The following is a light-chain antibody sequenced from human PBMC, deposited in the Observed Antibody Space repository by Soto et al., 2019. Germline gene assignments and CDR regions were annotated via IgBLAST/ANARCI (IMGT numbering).Light chain of an antibody. V-gene: IGKV1-5*01. CDR3: QQYNSYWT. CDR2: DAS. Sequence: DIQVTQSPSTLSASVGDRVSITCRASQSISTYLAWYQQKPGKAPKLLIHDASSLESGVPPRFSGSGSGTEFTLTISSLQPDDFATYYCQQYNSYWTFGQGTKVDIK. CDR1: QSISTY. J-gene: IGKJ1*01.